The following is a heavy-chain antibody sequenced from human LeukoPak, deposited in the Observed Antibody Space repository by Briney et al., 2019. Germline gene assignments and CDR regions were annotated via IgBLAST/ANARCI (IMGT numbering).Heavy chain of an antibody. J-gene: IGHJ5*02. CDR2: TYYRSKWYN. CDR3: AREGWGHSSGWYPAGWFDP. Sequence: SQTLSLTCAISGVSVSSNSAAWNWIRQSPSRGLEWLGRTYYRSKWYNDYAVSVKSRITINPDTSKNQFSLQLNSVTPEDTAVYYCAREGWGHSSGWYPAGWFDPWGQGTLVTVSS. V-gene: IGHV6-1*01. CDR1: GVSVSSNSAA. D-gene: IGHD6-19*01.